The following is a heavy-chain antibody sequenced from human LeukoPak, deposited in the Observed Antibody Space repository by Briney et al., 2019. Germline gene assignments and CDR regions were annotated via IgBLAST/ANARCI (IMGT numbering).Heavy chain of an antibody. CDR1: GGSISSYY. J-gene: IGHJ4*02. Sequence: SETLSLTCTVSGGSISSYYWSWIRQPPGKGLEWIGYIYYSGSTNYNPSLKSRVTISVDTSKNQFSLKLSSVTAADTAVYYCARDQGLGYFDYWGQGTLVTVSS. D-gene: IGHD3-10*01. V-gene: IGHV4-59*12. CDR2: IYYSGST. CDR3: ARDQGLGYFDY.